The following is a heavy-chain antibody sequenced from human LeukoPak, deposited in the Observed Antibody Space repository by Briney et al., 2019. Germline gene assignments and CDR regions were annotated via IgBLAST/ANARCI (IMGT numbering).Heavy chain of an antibody. CDR3: ARMSSGIAAAVSY. J-gene: IGHJ4*02. CDR1: GGSISSYY. D-gene: IGHD6-13*01. CDR2: IYYSGST. Sequence: PSETLSLTCTVSGGSISSYYWSWIRQPPGKGLEWIGYIYYSGSTNYNPSLKSRVTISVDTSKNQFSLKLSSVTAADTAVYYCARMSSGIAAAVSYWGQGTLVIVSS. V-gene: IGHV4-59*01.